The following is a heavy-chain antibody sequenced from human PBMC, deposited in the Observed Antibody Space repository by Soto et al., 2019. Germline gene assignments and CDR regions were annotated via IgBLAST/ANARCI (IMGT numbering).Heavy chain of an antibody. D-gene: IGHD3-22*01. J-gene: IGHJ4*02. CDR2: ISGGSSYT. CDR3: AKTRVADSGYCFDH. CDR1: GFSFGDYY. Sequence: QVQLVESGGGLVKPGGSLRLSCAASGFSFGDYYMSWIRQSAGKGLEWLSYISGGSSYTKYAESVKGRFTISRDNARRSLFLHVTVLRADDTAIYYCAKTRVADSGYCFDHWGQGTMVTVSS. V-gene: IGHV3-11*05.